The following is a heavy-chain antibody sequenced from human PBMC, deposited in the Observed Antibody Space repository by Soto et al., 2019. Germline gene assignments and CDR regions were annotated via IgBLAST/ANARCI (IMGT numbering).Heavy chain of an antibody. V-gene: IGHV4-39*01. CDR3: ARLGSRDGNDY. CDR1: GGSISSSSYY. J-gene: IGHJ4*02. CDR2: IYYSGST. D-gene: IGHD3-10*01. Sequence: PSETLSLTCTVSGGSISSSSYYWGWIRQPPGKGLEWIGSIYYSGSTYYNPSLKSRVTISVDTSKNQFSLKLSSVTAADTAVYYCARLGSRDGNDYWGQGTLVTVSS.